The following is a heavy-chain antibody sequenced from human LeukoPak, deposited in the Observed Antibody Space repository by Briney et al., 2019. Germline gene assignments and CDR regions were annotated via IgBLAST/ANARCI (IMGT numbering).Heavy chain of an antibody. CDR1: GYTLTGSY. V-gene: IGHV1-2*02. J-gene: IGHJ4*02. Sequence: ASVKVSCKASGYTLTGSYIHWVRQAPGQGLEWMGWINPNRGDTNYAQKFEGRVTMTRDTSISTAYMELSSLRSDDTAVYYCARGFSMIEDYWGKGTLVTVSS. CDR2: INPNRGDT. CDR3: ARGFSMIEDY. D-gene: IGHD3-22*01.